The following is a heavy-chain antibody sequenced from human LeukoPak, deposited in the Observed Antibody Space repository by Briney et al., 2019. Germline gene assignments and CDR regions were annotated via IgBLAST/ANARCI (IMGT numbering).Heavy chain of an antibody. CDR1: GYTLTELS. V-gene: IGHV1-24*01. Sequence: ASVKVSCMVSGYTLTELSMHWVRQAPGKGLEWMGGFDPEDGETIYAQKFQGRVTMTEDTSTDTAYMELSSLRSEDTAVYYCATAPPPYNWFDPWGQGTLVTVSS. J-gene: IGHJ5*02. CDR2: FDPEDGET. CDR3: ATAPPPYNWFDP.